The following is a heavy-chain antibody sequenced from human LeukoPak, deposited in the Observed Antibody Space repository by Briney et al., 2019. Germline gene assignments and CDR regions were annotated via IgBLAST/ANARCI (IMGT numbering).Heavy chain of an antibody. Sequence: KPSETLSLTCTVSGVSITSYYWSWIRQPPGKGLEWIGYISHSGSTNYNPSLKSRVTISVDTSKNQFSLKLSSVTAADTAVYYCAREGGGYDSYYYYYMDVWGKGTTVTVSS. V-gene: IGHV4-59*01. D-gene: IGHD5-12*01. J-gene: IGHJ6*03. CDR1: GVSITSYY. CDR3: AREGGGYDSYYYYYMDV. CDR2: ISHSGST.